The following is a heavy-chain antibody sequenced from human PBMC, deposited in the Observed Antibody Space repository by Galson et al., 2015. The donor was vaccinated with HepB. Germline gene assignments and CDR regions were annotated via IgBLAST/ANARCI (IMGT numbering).Heavy chain of an antibody. V-gene: IGHV3-30*18. J-gene: IGHJ4*02. CDR1: GFTFSSYG. Sequence: SLRLSCAASGFTFSSYGMHWVRQAPGKGLEWVAVISYDGSNKYYADSVKGRFTISRDNSKNTLYLQMNSLRAEDTAVYYCAKGGRWLVPAYWGQGTLVTVSS. CDR3: AKGGRWLVPAY. D-gene: IGHD6-19*01. CDR2: ISYDGSNK.